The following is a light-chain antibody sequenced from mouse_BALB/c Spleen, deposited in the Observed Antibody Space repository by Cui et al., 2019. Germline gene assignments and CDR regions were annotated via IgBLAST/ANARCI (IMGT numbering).Light chain of an antibody. CDR1: HIVDYAGARY. Sequence: DSVLTPSPASLAVSLGPRAPLSCKARHIVDYAGARYMNWYQQKPGQPPKLLIYAASNLESGIPARFSGSGSGTDFTLNIHPLEEEDAATYYWQQSNEDPYTFGGGTKLEIK. J-gene: IGKJ2*01. CDR3: QQSNEDPYT. CDR2: AAS. V-gene: IGKV3-4*01.